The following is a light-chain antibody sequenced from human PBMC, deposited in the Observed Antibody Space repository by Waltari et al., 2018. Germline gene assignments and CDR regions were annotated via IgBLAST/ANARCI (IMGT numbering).Light chain of an antibody. V-gene: IGLV8-61*01. Sequence: QTVVTQEPSVSVPPGGTVTLTCALSSGSVAASFYPSWYQQTPGQAPRTLIYSTNTRLFGVPNRFSGSILGNKAALTIAGAQADDEADYYCVLYMDSGVWVFGGGTKLTVL. CDR3: VLYMDSGVWV. CDR2: STN. CDR1: SGSVAASFY. J-gene: IGLJ3*02.